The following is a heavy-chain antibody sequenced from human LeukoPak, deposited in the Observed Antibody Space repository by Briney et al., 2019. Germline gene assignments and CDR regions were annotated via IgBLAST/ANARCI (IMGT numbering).Heavy chain of an antibody. Sequence: ASVKVSCKASGYTFTSYDINWVRQATGQGLEWMGWMSPNSGNTGYAQKFQGRVTMTRDTSITTAYMELSSLRSEDTAVYYCARGQTSYYHYYGLDVWGQGTTVTVSS. CDR2: MSPNSGNT. CDR3: ARGQTSYYHYYGLDV. J-gene: IGHJ6*02. V-gene: IGHV1-8*01. CDR1: GYTFTSYD.